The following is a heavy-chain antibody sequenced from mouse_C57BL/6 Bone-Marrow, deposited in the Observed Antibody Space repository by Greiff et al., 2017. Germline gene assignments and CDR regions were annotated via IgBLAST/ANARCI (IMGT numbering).Heavy chain of an antibody. CDR2: IRNTANNHAT. Sequence: EVQLVESGGGLVQPGGSMKLSCAASGFTFSDAWMDWVRQSPEQGLEWVAEIRNTANNHATYYAESVKGRFTISRDDTKSSVYLQMNSLRAEDTGIYDCTWVVGRCYWYFDVWGTGTTVTVSS. V-gene: IGHV6-6*01. D-gene: IGHD1-1*02. CDR1: GFTFSDAW. J-gene: IGHJ1*03. CDR3: TWVVGRCYWYFDV.